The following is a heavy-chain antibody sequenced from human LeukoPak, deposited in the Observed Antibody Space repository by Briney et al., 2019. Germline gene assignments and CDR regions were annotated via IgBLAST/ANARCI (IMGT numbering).Heavy chain of an antibody. Sequence: PGGSLRLSCAASGFTVSSNYMSWVRQTPGKGLEWVSVMYSGGSTYYADSVKGRFTISRDNSKNTLYLQMNSLRGEDTAVYYCAKDLRSTPRSGLDYWGQGTLVTVSS. CDR2: MYSGGST. CDR1: GFTVSSNY. CDR3: AKDLRSTPRSGLDY. V-gene: IGHV3-53*01. D-gene: IGHD3-3*01. J-gene: IGHJ4*02.